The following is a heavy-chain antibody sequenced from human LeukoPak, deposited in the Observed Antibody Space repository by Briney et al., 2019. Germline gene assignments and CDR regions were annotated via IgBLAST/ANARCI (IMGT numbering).Heavy chain of an antibody. CDR1: GFTFTTYS. CDR2: ISSTSNYI. V-gene: IGHV3-21*01. CDR3: ARAGGRYSSSWFKFDY. J-gene: IGHJ4*02. D-gene: IGHD6-13*01. Sequence: GGSLRLSCATSGFTFTTYSIHWVRQAPGRGLEWVSSISSTSNYIYYADSVTGRFTISRDNAKDSLFLQMNSLRAEDTAVYYCARAGGRYSSSWFKFDYWGQGTLVTVSS.